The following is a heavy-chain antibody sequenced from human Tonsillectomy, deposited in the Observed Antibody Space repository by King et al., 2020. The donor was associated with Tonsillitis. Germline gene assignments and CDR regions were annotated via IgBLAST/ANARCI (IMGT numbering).Heavy chain of an antibody. J-gene: IGHJ4*02. CDR1: GYTFTSYG. D-gene: IGHD6-19*01. V-gene: IGHV1-18*01. CDR2: NSAYNGNT. Sequence: QLVQSGAEVKKPGASVKVSCKASGYTFTSYGITWVRQAPGQGLEWMGWNSAYNGNTNYAQKLQGRVTMTTDTSTSTAYMELRSLRSDDTAVYYCAREHGIAVAGTVDYWRQGTLVTVSA. CDR3: AREHGIAVAGTVDY.